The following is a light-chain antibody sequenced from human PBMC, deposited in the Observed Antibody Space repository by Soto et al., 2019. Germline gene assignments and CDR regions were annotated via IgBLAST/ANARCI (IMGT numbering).Light chain of an antibody. V-gene: IGKV1-39*01. CDR2: AAS. Sequence: DIQMTQSPSSLSASVGDRVTITCRASQSITSYLNLYQQKPGKAPKLLIYAASSLQSGVPSRFSGSGSGTDFTLTISSLQPEDFATYYCQHSYSTPITLGQGTRLEIK. CDR3: QHSYSTPIT. J-gene: IGKJ5*01. CDR1: QSITSY.